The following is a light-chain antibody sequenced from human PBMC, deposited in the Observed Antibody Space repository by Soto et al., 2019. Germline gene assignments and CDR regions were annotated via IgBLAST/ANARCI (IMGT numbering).Light chain of an antibody. CDR3: QSYDTSLSGSRV. Sequence: QSVLTQPPSVSGAPGQGVIISCTGSSSNIGAGYGVHWYQQLPGTAPKLLIYGNTNRPSGVPDRFSGSRSGTSASLAITGLQAEDEADYYCQSYDTSLSGSRVFVGGTKLTVL. V-gene: IGLV1-40*01. CDR1: SSNIGAGYG. CDR2: GNT. J-gene: IGLJ3*02.